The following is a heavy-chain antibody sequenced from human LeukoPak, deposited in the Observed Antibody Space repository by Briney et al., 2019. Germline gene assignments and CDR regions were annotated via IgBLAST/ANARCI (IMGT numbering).Heavy chain of an antibody. V-gene: IGHV3-30*02. CDR2: IRYDGSNK. CDR3: AKDRYCTNGVCYFFDY. Sequence: QSGGSLRLSCAASGFTFSSYGMHWVRQAPGKGLEWVAFIRYDGSNKYYADSVKGRFTISRDNSKNTLYLQMNSLRAEDTAVYYCAKDRYCTNGVCYFFDYWGQGTLVTVSS. J-gene: IGHJ4*02. D-gene: IGHD2-8*01. CDR1: GFTFSSYG.